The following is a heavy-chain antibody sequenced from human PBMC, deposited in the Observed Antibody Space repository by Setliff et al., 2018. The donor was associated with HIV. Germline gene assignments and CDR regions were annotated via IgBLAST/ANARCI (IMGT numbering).Heavy chain of an antibody. CDR2: ISGSGAST. CDR1: GFTFSSCA. V-gene: IGHV3-23*01. Sequence: GGSLRLSCAASGFTFSSCAMSWVRQAPGKGLEWVLVISGSGASTYYADSVKGRFTISRDNSKNTLYLQMNSLRVEDTAVYFCARAASYYNFWSGYNPHAFDIWGQGTMVTVSS. D-gene: IGHD3-3*01. CDR3: ARAASYYNFWSGYNPHAFDI. J-gene: IGHJ3*02.